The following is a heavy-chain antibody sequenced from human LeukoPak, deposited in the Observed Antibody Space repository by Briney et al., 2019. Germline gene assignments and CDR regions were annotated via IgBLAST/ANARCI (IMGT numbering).Heavy chain of an antibody. CDR3: ARARAPIVGATRGIYFDY. D-gene: IGHD1-26*01. Sequence: PSETLSLTCTVSGGSISSYYWSWIRRPPGKGLEWIGYIYYSGSTNYNPSLKSRVTISVDTSKNQFSLKLSSVTAADTAVYYCARARAPIVGATRGIYFDYWGQGTLVTVSS. CDR1: GGSISSYY. V-gene: IGHV4-59*01. CDR2: IYYSGST. J-gene: IGHJ4*02.